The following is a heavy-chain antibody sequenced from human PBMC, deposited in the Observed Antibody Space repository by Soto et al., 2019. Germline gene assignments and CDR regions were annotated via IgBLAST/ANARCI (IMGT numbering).Heavy chain of an antibody. J-gene: IGHJ4*02. V-gene: IGHV3-21*01. Sequence: GGSLRLSYAASGFTFSSYSMNWVRQAPGKGLEWVSSISSSSSYIYYADSVKGRFTISRDNAKNSLYLQMNSLRAEDTAVYYCARQMTTVTVYDYWGQGTLVTVSS. D-gene: IGHD4-17*01. CDR1: GFTFSSYS. CDR2: ISSSSSYI. CDR3: ARQMTTVTVYDY.